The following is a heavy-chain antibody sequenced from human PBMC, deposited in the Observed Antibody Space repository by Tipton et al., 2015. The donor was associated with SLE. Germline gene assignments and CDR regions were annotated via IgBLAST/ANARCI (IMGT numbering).Heavy chain of an antibody. CDR3: ARGTESLGWLFTGHYMDL. CDR1: GGSISTYY. CDR2: MYYSGST. V-gene: IGHV4-59*01. D-gene: IGHD3-3*01. J-gene: IGHJ6*03. Sequence: TLSLTCTVSGGSISTYYWNWIRQPPGKGLEWIGYMYYSGSTNYNTSLKSRVTISLDTSKSQFSLKLTSVTAADTAVYYCARGTESLGWLFTGHYMDLWGTKTTVTVSS.